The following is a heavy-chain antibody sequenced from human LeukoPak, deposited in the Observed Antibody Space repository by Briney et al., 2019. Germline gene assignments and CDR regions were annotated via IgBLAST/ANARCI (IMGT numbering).Heavy chain of an antibody. J-gene: IGHJ4*02. D-gene: IGHD2-21*02. CDR1: GFTFSTYA. CDR3: AKSDCGGDCHLLDY. CDR2: FGGSGGSI. V-gene: IGHV3-23*01. Sequence: QPGGSLRLSCAASGFTFSTYAMSWVRQAPGKGLEWVSHFGGSGGSIYYADSVKGRFTISRVNSKNTLYLQMNSLRAEDTAVYYCAKSDCGGDCHLLDYWGQGTLVTVSS.